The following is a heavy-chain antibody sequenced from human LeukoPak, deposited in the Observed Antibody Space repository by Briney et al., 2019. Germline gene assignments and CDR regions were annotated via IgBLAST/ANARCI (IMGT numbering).Heavy chain of an antibody. CDR2: IIPILGVA. CDR3: ARAPRAYSGSYYY. J-gene: IGHJ4*02. Sequence: ASVKVSCKASGGTFSSYAISWVRQAPGQGLEWMGRIIPILGVANYAQKFQGRVTITTDESTSTAYMELSSLRSEDTAVYYCARAPRAYSGSYYYWGQGTLVTVSS. V-gene: IGHV1-69*04. D-gene: IGHD1-26*01. CDR1: GGTFSSYA.